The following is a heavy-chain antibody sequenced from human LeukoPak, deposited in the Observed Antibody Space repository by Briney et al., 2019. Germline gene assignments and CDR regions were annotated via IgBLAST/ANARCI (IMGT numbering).Heavy chain of an antibody. Sequence: GGSLRLSCAASGFTFRNYWMHWARQVPGKGLVWVSRINPDGTSPHYADSVKGRFTISRDNARNILYLQMNSLRVEDTAIYYCVRGTNDWTGIDYWGQGILVTVSA. CDR2: INPDGTSP. D-gene: IGHD2-8*01. CDR3: VRGTNDWTGIDY. CDR1: GFTFRNYW. J-gene: IGHJ4*02. V-gene: IGHV3-74*01.